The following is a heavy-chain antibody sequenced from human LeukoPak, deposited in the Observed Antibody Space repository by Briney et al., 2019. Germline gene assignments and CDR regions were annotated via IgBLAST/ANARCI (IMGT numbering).Heavy chain of an antibody. Sequence: ASVKVSCKASGYSFATYGFCWVRQAPGNGLEWMGWISANTGKIDYAQKFQGRVTMTTDTSTSTAYMELRSLRPDDTAVYYCAKVAGDRMDYWGQGTLLTVSS. CDR1: GYSFATYG. D-gene: IGHD6-13*01. CDR2: ISANTGKI. V-gene: IGHV1-18*01. J-gene: IGHJ4*02. CDR3: AKVAGDRMDY.